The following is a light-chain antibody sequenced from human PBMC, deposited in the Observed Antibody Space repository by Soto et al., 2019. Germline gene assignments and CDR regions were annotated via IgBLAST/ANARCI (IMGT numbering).Light chain of an antibody. CDR2: DAS. V-gene: IGKV3-20*01. Sequence: EIVLTQSPATLSLSPGERATLSCRASQSVSSYLAWYQQKPGQAPRLLIYDASNRATGIPARFSGSGSGTEFTLTISRLEPEDFAVYHCQQYGSSPLITFGQGTRLEIK. CDR1: QSVSSY. CDR3: QQYGSSPLIT. J-gene: IGKJ5*01.